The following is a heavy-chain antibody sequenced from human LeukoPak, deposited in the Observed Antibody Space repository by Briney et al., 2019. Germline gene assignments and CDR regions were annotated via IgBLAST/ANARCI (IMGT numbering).Heavy chain of an antibody. J-gene: IGHJ4*02. CDR2: ISAYNGNT. Sequence: ASVKVSCKASGYTFTSYAISWVRQAPGQGLEWMGWISAYNGNTNYAQKLQGRVTMTTDTSTSTAYMELRSVRSDDTAVYFCARVWYYGSGSYSATLDYWGQGTLVTVSS. CDR1: GYTFTSYA. CDR3: ARVWYYGSGSYSATLDY. V-gene: IGHV1-18*01. D-gene: IGHD3-10*01.